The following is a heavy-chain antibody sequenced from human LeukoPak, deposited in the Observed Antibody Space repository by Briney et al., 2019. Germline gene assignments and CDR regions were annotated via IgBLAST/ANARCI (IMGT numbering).Heavy chain of an antibody. CDR3: ARHSQSIWYFDY. CDR1: GGSFSGYY. J-gene: IGHJ4*02. V-gene: IGHV4-34*01. Sequence: SETLSLTCAVYGGSFSGYYWSWIRQPPGKGLEWIGEINHSGSTNYNPSLKSRVTISVDTSKNQFSLKLSSVTAADTAVYYCARHSQSIWYFDYWGQGTQVTVSS. CDR2: INHSGST. D-gene: IGHD3-16*01.